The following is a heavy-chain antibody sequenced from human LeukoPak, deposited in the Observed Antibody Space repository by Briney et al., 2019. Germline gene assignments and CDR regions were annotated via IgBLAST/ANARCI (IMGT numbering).Heavy chain of an antibody. CDR3: ARVGGGDRYYYYGMDV. CDR1: GPSLSSCCYC. V-gene: IGHV4-30-2*01. Sequence: SETLSLTCAVSGPSLSSCCYCWPWIRQPPGRGLEWFGYFYQSGRTHYNVSLKSRVPISVDRSNNLVSLMLSSVTAADTAVYYCARVGGGDRYYYYGMDVWGQGTPVTVSS. D-gene: IGHD2-21*02. J-gene: IGHJ6*02. CDR2: FYQSGRT.